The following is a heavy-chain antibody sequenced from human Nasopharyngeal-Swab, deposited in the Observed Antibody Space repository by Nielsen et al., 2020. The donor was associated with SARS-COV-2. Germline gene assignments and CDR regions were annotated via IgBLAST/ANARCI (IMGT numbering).Heavy chain of an antibody. CDR2: INHSGST. D-gene: IGHD6-13*01. CDR3: AEKGYTSSWYFY. V-gene: IGHV4-34*01. Sequence: SETLSLTCAMYGGSLSGYYWSWLRQPPGKGLEWIGEINHSGSTDYNPSHKSRVTISLDTSKNQFSLKLRSVTAADTAVYYCAEKGYTSSWYFYWGQGTLVTVSS. CDR1: GGSLSGYY. J-gene: IGHJ4*02.